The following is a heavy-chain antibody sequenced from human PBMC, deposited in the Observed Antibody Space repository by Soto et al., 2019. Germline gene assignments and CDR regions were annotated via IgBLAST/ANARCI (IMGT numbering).Heavy chain of an antibody. V-gene: IGHV1-18*04. CDR3: ARAAEDYREGSDSPDY. D-gene: IGHD3-10*01. Sequence: QVQLVQSGAEVKKPGASVKVSCKASGYTFTSYGISWVRQAPGQGLEWMGWISAYNGNTNYAQKLQGRVTMTTDTSTSTAYMELRSLRSVDTAVYYCARAAEDYREGSDSPDYWGQGTLVTVSS. CDR1: GYTFTSYG. CDR2: ISAYNGNT. J-gene: IGHJ4*02.